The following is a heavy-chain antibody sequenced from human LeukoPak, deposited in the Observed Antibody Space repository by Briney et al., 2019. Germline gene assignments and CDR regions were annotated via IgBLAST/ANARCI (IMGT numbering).Heavy chain of an antibody. J-gene: IGHJ5*02. D-gene: IGHD6-13*01. Sequence: PGGSLRLSCAASGFTFSDYYMSWIRQAPGKGLEWVSYISSSSSTIYYADSVKGRFTISRDNAKNSLYLQMNSLRAEDTAVYYCARVAAAGPPGGFDPWGQGTLVTVSS. CDR3: ARVAAAGPPGGFDP. V-gene: IGHV3-11*04. CDR1: GFTFSDYY. CDR2: ISSSSSTI.